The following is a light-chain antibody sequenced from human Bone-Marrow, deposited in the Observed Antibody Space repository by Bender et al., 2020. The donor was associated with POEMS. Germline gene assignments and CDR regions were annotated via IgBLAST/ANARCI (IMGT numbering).Light chain of an antibody. CDR1: SSNIGAHA. V-gene: IGLV1-44*01. Sequence: QSVLTQPPSASGTPGQRVTISCSGGSSNIGAHAVNWYQHLPGTAPKLLIYSSHRRPSEVPDRFSGSRSGTSASLAISGLQSEDEADYYCAVWEGRLNGWVVGGGTKLTVL. CDR3: AVWEGRLNGWV. CDR2: SSH. J-gene: IGLJ3*02.